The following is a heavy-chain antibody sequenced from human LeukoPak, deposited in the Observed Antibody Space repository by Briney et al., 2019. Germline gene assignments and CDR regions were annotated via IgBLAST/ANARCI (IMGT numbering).Heavy chain of an antibody. CDR2: ISSSSSYI. V-gene: IGHV3-21*01. CDR3: ARVLGYSGYLDAFDI. J-gene: IGHJ3*02. D-gene: IGHD5-12*01. Sequence: GGSLRLSCAASGFTFSSYAITWVRQAPGKGLEWVSSISSSSSYIYYADSVKGRFTISRDNAKNSLYLQMNSLRAEDTAVYYCARVLGYSGYLDAFDIWGQGTMVTVSS. CDR1: GFTFSSYA.